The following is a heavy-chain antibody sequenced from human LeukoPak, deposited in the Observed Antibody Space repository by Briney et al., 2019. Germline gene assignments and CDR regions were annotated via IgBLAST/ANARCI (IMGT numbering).Heavy chain of an antibody. Sequence: GGSLRLSRAASGFTFSNAWMSWVRQAPGKGLEWVGRIKSKTDGGTTDYAAPVKGRFTIPRDDSKNTLYLQMNSLKTEDTAAYYCTTGPRYCSGGSCSGLIDYWGQGTLVTVSS. J-gene: IGHJ4*02. V-gene: IGHV3-15*01. CDR2: IKSKTDGGTT. D-gene: IGHD2-15*01. CDR3: TTGPRYCSGGSCSGLIDY. CDR1: GFTFSNAW.